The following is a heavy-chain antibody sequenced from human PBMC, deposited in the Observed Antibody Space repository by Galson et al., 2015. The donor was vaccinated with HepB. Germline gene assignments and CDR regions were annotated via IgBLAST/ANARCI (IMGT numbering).Heavy chain of an antibody. CDR1: GFTFSSYT. Sequence: SLRLSCAASGFTFSSYTMNWVRQAPGKGLEWVSYIGSTSTTIYYADSVKGRFTISRDNAKNSLFLQMDSLRAEDTALYYCARGGFFDLWGRGTLVTVSS. CDR2: IGSTSTTI. CDR3: ARGGFFDL. J-gene: IGHJ2*01. V-gene: IGHV3-48*01.